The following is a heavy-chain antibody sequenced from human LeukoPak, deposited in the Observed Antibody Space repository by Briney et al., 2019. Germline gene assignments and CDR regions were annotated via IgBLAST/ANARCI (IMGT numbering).Heavy chain of an antibody. D-gene: IGHD1-26*01. CDR1: GGSFSGYY. Sequence: SETLSLTCAVYGGSFSGYYWSWIRQPPGKGLEWIGEINHSGSTNYNPSLKSRVTISVDTSKNQFSLKLSSVTAADTAVYYCASSGSASYYGEFYFDYWGQGTLVTVSS. CDR3: ASSGSASYYGEFYFDY. J-gene: IGHJ4*02. V-gene: IGHV4-34*01. CDR2: INHSGST.